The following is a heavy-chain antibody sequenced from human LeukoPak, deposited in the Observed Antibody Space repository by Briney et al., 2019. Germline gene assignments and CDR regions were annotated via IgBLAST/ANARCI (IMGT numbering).Heavy chain of an antibody. CDR1: ESSFTDYW. D-gene: IGHD6-13*01. V-gene: IGHV5-51*01. Sequence: GESLKISCQGSESSFTDYWLGWVRQMPGSGLEWMGIINLANAERRYNPSFEGHVTMSVDQSTRTAYMKWFGLKASDTAIYYCVCLHSGSWYHIDYWGQGSLVTVSS. CDR3: VCLHSGSWYHIDY. CDR2: INLANAER. J-gene: IGHJ4*02.